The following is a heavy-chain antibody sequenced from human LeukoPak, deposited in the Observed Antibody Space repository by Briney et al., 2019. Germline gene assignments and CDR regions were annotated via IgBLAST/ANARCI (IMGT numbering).Heavy chain of an antibody. CDR2: IKFDGSEI. J-gene: IGHJ4*02. CDR3: TRDLNHDSSG. CDR1: GFRLSNYW. Sequence: GGCLRLACAAAGFRLSNYWMTWVRQAPGKGLECVGNIKFDGSEIYYLDSVRGRFSISRDNAKNSLYLQMNSLRVEDTAVYYCTRDLNHDSSGWGQGTLVTVSS. V-gene: IGHV3-7*01. D-gene: IGHD3-22*01.